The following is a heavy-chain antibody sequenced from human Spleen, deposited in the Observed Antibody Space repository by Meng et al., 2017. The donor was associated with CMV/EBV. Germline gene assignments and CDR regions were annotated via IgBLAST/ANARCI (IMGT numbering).Heavy chain of an antibody. V-gene: IGHV1-3*01. CDR1: GYIFSTYA. CDR2: INVGNGDT. D-gene: IGHD6-19*01. CDR3: AREVMAVASFDY. Sequence: QVQLVQSGAEVKKPGASVKVSCKASGYIFSTYAIHWVRQAPGQGLEWMGWINVGNGDTKFSQKVQGRVTMTRDTSISTAYMELSRLRSDDTAVYYCAREVMAVASFDYWGQGTLVTVSS. J-gene: IGHJ4*02.